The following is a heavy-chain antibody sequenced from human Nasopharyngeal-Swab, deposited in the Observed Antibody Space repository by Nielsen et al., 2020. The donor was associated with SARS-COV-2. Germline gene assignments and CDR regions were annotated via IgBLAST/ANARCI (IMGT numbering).Heavy chain of an antibody. D-gene: IGHD5-18*01. J-gene: IGHJ1*01. Sequence: SETLSLTCNVSGLSVDSATHYWGWFRQPPGKALEWIASVIYSGTTYYNPSLRRRVIMSIDRSQNHFSLRLTSVTAADTAMYYCVRHVVHSFGFHWGQGTMVTVPS. CDR2: VIYSGTT. CDR3: VRHVVHSFGFH. V-gene: IGHV4-39*01. CDR1: GLSVDSATHY.